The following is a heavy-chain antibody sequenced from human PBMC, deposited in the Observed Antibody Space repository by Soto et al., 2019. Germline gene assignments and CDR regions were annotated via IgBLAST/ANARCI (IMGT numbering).Heavy chain of an antibody. D-gene: IGHD3-10*01. Sequence: PGGSLRLSCAASGFTFSSYWMHWVRQAPGKGLVWVSRINSDGSSTSYADSVKGRFTISRDNAKNSLYLQMNSLRAEDTAVYYCASPSMVRGVIIAYGMDVWGQGTTVTVSS. J-gene: IGHJ6*02. CDR1: GFTFSSYW. CDR3: ASPSMVRGVIIAYGMDV. CDR2: INSDGSST. V-gene: IGHV3-74*01.